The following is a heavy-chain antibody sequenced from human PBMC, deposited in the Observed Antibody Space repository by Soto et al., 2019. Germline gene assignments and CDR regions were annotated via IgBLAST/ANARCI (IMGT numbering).Heavy chain of an antibody. Sequence: GGSLRLSCAASGFTVSSNYMSWVRQAPGKGLEWVSVIYSGGSTYYADSVKGRFTISRDNSKNTLYLQMNSLRAEDTAVYYCARDGYSSGWYYFDYWGQGTLVTVSS. CDR1: GFTVSSNY. V-gene: IGHV3-66*01. CDR3: ARDGYSSGWYYFDY. D-gene: IGHD6-19*01. CDR2: IYSGGST. J-gene: IGHJ4*02.